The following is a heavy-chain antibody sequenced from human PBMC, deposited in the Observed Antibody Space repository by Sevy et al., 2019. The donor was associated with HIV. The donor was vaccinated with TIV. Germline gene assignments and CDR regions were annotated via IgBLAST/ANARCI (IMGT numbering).Heavy chain of an antibody. V-gene: IGHV3-7*01. CDR2: INQDGSKK. CDR1: GFTFSTYW. D-gene: IGHD3-10*01. J-gene: IGHJ4*02. Sequence: GGSLRLSCAASGFTFSTYWMTLVRQAPGKGLEWVANINQDGSKKNYVDSMKGRFTISRDNAKNSLYVQMNSLRAEDTAVYYCARVGIFEGSESHFRFIDYWGQGILVTVSS. CDR3: ARVGIFEGSESHFRFIDY.